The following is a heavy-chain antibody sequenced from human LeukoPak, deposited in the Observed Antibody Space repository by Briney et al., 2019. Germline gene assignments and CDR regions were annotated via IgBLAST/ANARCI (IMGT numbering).Heavy chain of an antibody. V-gene: IGHV3-9*03. Sequence: GRSLRLSCAVSGFTFDDYAMHWVRQAPGKGLEWVSGISWNSGSIGYADSVKGRFTISRDNAKNSLYLQMNSLRAEDMALYYCAKGAGDYDYFDYWGQGTLVTVSS. J-gene: IGHJ4*02. D-gene: IGHD4-17*01. CDR2: ISWNSGSI. CDR3: AKGAGDYDYFDY. CDR1: GFTFDDYA.